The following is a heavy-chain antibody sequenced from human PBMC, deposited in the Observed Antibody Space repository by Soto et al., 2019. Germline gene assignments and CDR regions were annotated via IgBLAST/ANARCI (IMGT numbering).Heavy chain of an antibody. CDR2: ITDTGGDT. V-gene: IGHV3-23*01. CDR1: GFTFSSNA. J-gene: IGHJ4*02. D-gene: IGHD3-10*01. Sequence: EVQLLESGGDLVQPGGSLRLSCAASGFTFSSNAMSWVRQAPGKGLEWVSVITDTGGDTLYADSVKGRFTISRDNSKNTLYLQMNSLRAEDTAIYYCARASGESYPGSQYFDYWGQGTLVTVSS. CDR3: ARASGESYPGSQYFDY.